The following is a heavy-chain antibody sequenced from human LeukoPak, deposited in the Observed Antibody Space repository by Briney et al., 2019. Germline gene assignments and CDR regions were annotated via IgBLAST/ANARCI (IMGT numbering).Heavy chain of an antibody. J-gene: IGHJ4*02. Sequence: SETLSLTCTVSGGSISSSSYYWGWIRQPPGKGLEWIGSIYYSGSTYYNPSLKSRVTISVDTSKNQFSLKLSSVTAADTAVYYCAREAFVVGFDYWGQGTLVTVSS. CDR2: IYYSGST. D-gene: IGHD2-21*01. CDR1: GGSISSSSYY. CDR3: AREAFVVGFDY. V-gene: IGHV4-39*07.